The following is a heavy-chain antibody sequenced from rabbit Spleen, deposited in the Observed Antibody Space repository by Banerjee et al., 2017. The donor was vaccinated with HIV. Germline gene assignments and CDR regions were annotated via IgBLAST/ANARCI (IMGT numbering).Heavy chain of an antibody. CDR1: GFSFSSIYY. CDR3: ARDSGTSFSSYGMDL. CDR2: IDAGSGGSD. V-gene: IGHV1S45*01. D-gene: IGHD8-1*01. Sequence: QEQLEESGGGLVQPEGSLTLACTADGFSFSSIYYMCWVRQAPGKGLEWIACIDAGSGGSDYYANWAKGRFTISKTSSTTVTLQMTSLTAADTATYFCARDSGTSFSSYGMDLWGQGTLVTVS. J-gene: IGHJ6*01.